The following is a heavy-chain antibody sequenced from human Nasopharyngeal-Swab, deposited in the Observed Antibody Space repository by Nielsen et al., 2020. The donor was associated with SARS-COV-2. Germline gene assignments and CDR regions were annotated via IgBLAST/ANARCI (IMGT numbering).Heavy chain of an antibody. Sequence: GGSLRLSCAASGFTFSSYDMHWVRQATGKGLEWVSAIGTAGDTYYPGSVKGRFTISRENAKNSLYLQMNSLRAEDTAVYYCARGVLTMVRGVITKYYYYYMDVWGKGTTVTVSS. J-gene: IGHJ6*03. CDR1: GFTFSSYD. CDR3: ARGVLTMVRGVITKYYYYYMDV. D-gene: IGHD3-10*01. V-gene: IGHV3-13*01. CDR2: IGTAGDT.